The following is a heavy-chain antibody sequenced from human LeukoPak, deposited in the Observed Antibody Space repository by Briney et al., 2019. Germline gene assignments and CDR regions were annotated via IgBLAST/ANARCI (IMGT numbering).Heavy chain of an antibody. J-gene: IGHJ4*02. Sequence: SETLSLTCTVSGGSVSRFYWSWIRQPPGKGLEWIGYIYYSGSTNYNPSLKSRVTMSVDTSKNQFSLKLNSVTAADTAVYYCARGGFREFDSWGQGTLATVSS. D-gene: IGHD3-10*01. CDR3: ARGGFREFDS. CDR1: GGSVSRFY. CDR2: IYYSGST. V-gene: IGHV4-59*02.